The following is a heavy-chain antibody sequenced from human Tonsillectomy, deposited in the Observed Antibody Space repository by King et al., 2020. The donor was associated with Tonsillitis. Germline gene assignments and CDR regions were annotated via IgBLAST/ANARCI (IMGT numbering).Heavy chain of an antibody. CDR1: GYTFTSYW. D-gene: IGHD5-18*01. CDR2: IYPGDSDT. J-gene: IGHJ5*02. Sequence: LVQSGAEVKKPGASLKISCKASGYTFTSYWIGWVRQMPGKGLEWMGIIYPGDSDTRYSPAFQGQVTISVDKSISTAYLQGSSLKASDTAVYYCARVDTTMAIWSWRQGTLVTVSS. V-gene: IGHV5-51*01. CDR3: ARVDTTMAIWS.